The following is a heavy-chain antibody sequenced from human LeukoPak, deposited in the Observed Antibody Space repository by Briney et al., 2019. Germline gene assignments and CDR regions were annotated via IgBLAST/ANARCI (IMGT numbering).Heavy chain of an antibody. CDR1: GFTFSSYS. V-gene: IGHV3-21*01. CDR3: ARPSTRSTSYYYYYYGMNV. CDR2: ISSTSSYI. D-gene: IGHD2/OR15-2a*01. Sequence: GGSLRLSCAASGFTFSSYSMNWVRQAPGKGLEWVSFISSTSSYINYADSVKGRFTISRDNAKNSLYLQMNSLRAEDTAVYYCARPSTRSTSYYYYYYGMNVWGRGTTVTVSS. J-gene: IGHJ6*02.